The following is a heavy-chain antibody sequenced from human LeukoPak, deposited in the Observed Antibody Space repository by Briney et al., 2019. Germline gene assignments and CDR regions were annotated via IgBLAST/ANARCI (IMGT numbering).Heavy chain of an antibody. D-gene: IGHD1-26*01. CDR2: MNPNSGNT. J-gene: IGHJ5*02. CDR1: GYTFTTYD. Sequence: ASVKVSCKTSGYTFTTYDVNWVRQATGQGLEWMGWMNPNSGNTGYAQKFQGRVTMTRNTSISTAYMELSSLRSEDTAVYYCARAPVLGSYPYNWFDPWGQGTLVTVSS. CDR3: ARAPVLGSYPYNWFDP. V-gene: IGHV1-8*02.